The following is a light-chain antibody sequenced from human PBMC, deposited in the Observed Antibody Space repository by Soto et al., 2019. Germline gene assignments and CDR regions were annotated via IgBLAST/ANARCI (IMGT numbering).Light chain of an antibody. CDR2: GAS. CDR3: QQYGSSPRT. Sequence: EIVLTQSPGTLSLSPGERATLSCRASQSVRSDYLALYQQKPGQAPRLHIYGASTRATGIPDRFTGSGSGTDFTLTISRLEPEDFAVYYCQQYGSSPRTFGQGTKVEIK. J-gene: IGKJ1*01. CDR1: QSVRSDY. V-gene: IGKV3-20*01.